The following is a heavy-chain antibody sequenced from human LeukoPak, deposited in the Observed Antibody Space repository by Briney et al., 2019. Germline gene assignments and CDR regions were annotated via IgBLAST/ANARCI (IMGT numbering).Heavy chain of an antibody. CDR1: SGSISSSSYY. CDR3: ARLVTINTVTTARYWYLDL. J-gene: IGHJ2*01. V-gene: IGHV4-39*01. CDR2: SYYSGST. D-gene: IGHD4-17*01. Sequence: PSETLSLTCTVSSGSISSSSYYWGWIRQPPGKGLEWIGSSYYSGSTYYNPSLKSRVTISVDTSKNQFSLKLSSVTAADTAVYFCARLVTINTVTTARYWYLDLWGRGTLVTVSS.